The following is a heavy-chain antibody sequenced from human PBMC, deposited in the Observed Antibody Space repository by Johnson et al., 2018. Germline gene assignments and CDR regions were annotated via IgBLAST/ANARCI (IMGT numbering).Heavy chain of an antibody. D-gene: IGHD5-24*01. Sequence: VQLVESGGGLVQXGGSLRLXCAASGFTFSYYWMNWVRQAPGKGLEWVANIEQDGSEKYYVDSVKGRFTISRDNAKNSLYLQMNSLRAEDTAVYYCARVKDGYKWDAFDIWGQGTMVTVSS. CDR3: ARVKDGYKWDAFDI. V-gene: IGHV3-7*01. CDR1: GFTFSYYW. CDR2: IEQDGSEK. J-gene: IGHJ3*02.